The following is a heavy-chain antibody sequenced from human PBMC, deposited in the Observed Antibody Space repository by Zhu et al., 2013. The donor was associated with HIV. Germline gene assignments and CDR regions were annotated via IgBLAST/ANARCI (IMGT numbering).Heavy chain of an antibody. CDR1: GYTFTSYV. CDR3: ARRFESGGDRWYFDL. Sequence: LQSGTQVSLKPGASVKVSCKASGYTFTSYVISWVRQAPGQGLEWMGWISAYNGNTNYAQKLQGRVTMTTDTSTSTAYMELRSLRSDDTAVYYCARRFESGGDRWYFDLWGRGTLVTVSS. J-gene: IGHJ2*01. V-gene: IGHV1-18*01. D-gene: IGHD2-21*01. CDR2: ISAYNGNT.